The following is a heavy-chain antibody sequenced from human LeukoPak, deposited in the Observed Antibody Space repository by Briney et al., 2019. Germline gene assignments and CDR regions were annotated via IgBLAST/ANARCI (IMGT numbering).Heavy chain of an antibody. CDR3: ARARGLLGAFDT. J-gene: IGHJ3*02. V-gene: IGHV3-21*01. CDR2: ISSSSSYI. D-gene: IGHD1-26*01. CDR1: GFTFSSYS. Sequence: GGSLRLSCAASGFTFSSYSMNWVRQAPGKGLEWVSSISSSSSYIYYADSVKGRFTIYRDNAKTSLYLQMTSLRAEDTAVYYCARARGLLGAFDTWGQGTLVTVSS.